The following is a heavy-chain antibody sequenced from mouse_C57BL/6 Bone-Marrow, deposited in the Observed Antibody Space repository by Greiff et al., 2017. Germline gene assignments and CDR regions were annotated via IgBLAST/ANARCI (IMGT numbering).Heavy chain of an antibody. J-gene: IGHJ3*01. CDR2: IYPRDGST. V-gene: IGHV1-78*01. CDR3: ARYYYGSSYERGFAY. D-gene: IGHD1-1*01. CDR1: GYTFTDHT. Sequence: QVQLQQSDAELVKPGASVKISCKVSGYTFTDHTIHWMKQRPEQGLEWIGYIYPRDGSTKYNEKFKGKATLTADKSSSTAYMQLNSLTSEDSAVYFCARYYYGSSYERGFAYWGQGTLVTVSA.